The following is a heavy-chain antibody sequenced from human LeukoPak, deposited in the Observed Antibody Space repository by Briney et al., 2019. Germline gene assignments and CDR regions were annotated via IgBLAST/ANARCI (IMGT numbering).Heavy chain of an antibody. J-gene: IGHJ4*02. V-gene: IGHV3-7*01. D-gene: IGHD1-7*01. CDR3: AREDDWNYEDY. CDR1: GFTFSNYW. Sequence: GGSLRLSCAASGFTFSNYWMSWVRQAPGKGLEWVANIKQDGSEKYYVNSVKGRFTISRDNAKNSLYLQMSSLRAEDTAIYYCAREDDWNYEDYWGQGTLVSVSS. CDR2: IKQDGSEK.